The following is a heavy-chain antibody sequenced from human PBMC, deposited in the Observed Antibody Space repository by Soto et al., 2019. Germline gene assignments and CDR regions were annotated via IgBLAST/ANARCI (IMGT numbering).Heavy chain of an antibody. CDR2: IWYDGSNK. D-gene: IGHD2-2*01. Sequence: RGSLRLSCAASGFTFSSYAMHWVRQAPGKGLEWVAVIWYDGSNKYYADSVKGRFTISRDNSKNTLYLQMNSLRAEDTAVYYCARAPIVVVPAAARNYYGMDVWGQGTTVTVSS. CDR1: GFTFSSYA. CDR3: ARAPIVVVPAAARNYYGMDV. J-gene: IGHJ6*02. V-gene: IGHV3-33*08.